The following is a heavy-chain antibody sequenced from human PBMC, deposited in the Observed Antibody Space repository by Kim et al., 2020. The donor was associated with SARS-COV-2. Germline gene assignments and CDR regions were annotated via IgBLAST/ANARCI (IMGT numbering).Heavy chain of an antibody. J-gene: IGHJ6*02. Sequence: SETLSLTCAVYGGSFSGYYWSWIRQPPGKGLEWIGEINHSGSTNYNPSLKSRVTISVDTSKNQFSLKLSSVTAADTAVYYCARGSSYEPYSYGYRLRYYYGMDVWGQGTTVTVSS. CDR2: INHSGST. CDR1: GGSFSGYY. D-gene: IGHD5-18*01. CDR3: ARGSSYEPYSYGYRLRYYYGMDV. V-gene: IGHV4-34*01.